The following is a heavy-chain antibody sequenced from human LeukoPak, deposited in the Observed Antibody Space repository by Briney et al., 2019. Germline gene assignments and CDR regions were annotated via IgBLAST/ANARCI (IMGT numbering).Heavy chain of an antibody. CDR2: IYYSGST. Sequence: SETLSLTCTVSGGSISSYYWSWIRQPPGKGLEWIGYIYYSGSTNYNPSLKSRVTISVDTSKNQFSLKLSSVTAADTAVYYCARDVGEGATKTDYWGQGTLVTVSS. J-gene: IGHJ4*02. D-gene: IGHD3-16*01. CDR3: ARDVGEGATKTDY. CDR1: GGSISSYY. V-gene: IGHV4-59*12.